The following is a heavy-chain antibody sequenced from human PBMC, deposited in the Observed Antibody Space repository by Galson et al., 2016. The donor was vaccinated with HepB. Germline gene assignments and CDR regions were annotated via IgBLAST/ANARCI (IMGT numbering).Heavy chain of an antibody. Sequence: SLRLSCAASGFTTSLYWMTWVRQAPGKGLEWLANMNSDGTAKAYVDSVRGRFTISRDNTKNSLYLQMNSLRAEDTAVYYCARLDQGRSDYFDWWGQGTLVTVSS. CDR2: MNSDGTAK. CDR3: ARLDQGRSDYFDW. D-gene: IGHD1/OR15-1a*01. CDR1: GFTTSLYW. V-gene: IGHV3-7*03. J-gene: IGHJ4*02.